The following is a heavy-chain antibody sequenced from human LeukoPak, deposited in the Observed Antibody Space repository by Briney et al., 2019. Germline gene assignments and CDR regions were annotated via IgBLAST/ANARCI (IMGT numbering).Heavy chain of an antibody. CDR3: ARLGASGVDV. V-gene: IGHV5-51*01. J-gene: IGHJ6*02. D-gene: IGHD1-26*01. CDR2: IYPGDSDT. CDR1: GYTLTGYW. Sequence: GESLKISCKGSGYTLTGYWIGWVRQMSGKGLEWMGIIYPGDSDTRYSPSFQGQVTISAEKVLMTAYLQWGSLKASDTAMYYCARLGASGVDVWGQGTTVTVSS.